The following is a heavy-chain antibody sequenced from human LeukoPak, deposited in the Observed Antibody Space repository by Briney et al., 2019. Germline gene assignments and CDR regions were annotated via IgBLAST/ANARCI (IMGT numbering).Heavy chain of an antibody. D-gene: IGHD6-13*01. CDR1: GFTFSSYA. Sequence: PGGSLRLSCAASGFTFSSYAMSWARQPPGKGLEWIGEINHSGSTNYNPSLKSRVTISVDTSKNQFSLKLSSVTAADTAVYYCARGLGPRYSSSWYYYYYGMDVWGQGTTVTVSS. J-gene: IGHJ6*02. CDR2: INHSGST. CDR3: ARGLGPRYSSSWYYYYYGMDV. V-gene: IGHV4-34*01.